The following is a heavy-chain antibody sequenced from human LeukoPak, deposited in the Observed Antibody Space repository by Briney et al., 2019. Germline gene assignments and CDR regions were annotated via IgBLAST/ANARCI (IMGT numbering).Heavy chain of an antibody. J-gene: IGHJ4*02. D-gene: IGHD6-19*01. V-gene: IGHV4-34*01. CDR3: ARGGGSGWYGIDY. CDR1: GGSFSGYY. Sequence: SETLSLTCAVYGGSFSGYYWRWIRQPPGKGLEWIGEINHSGSTNYNPSLKSRVTISVDTSKNQFSLKLSSVTAADTAVYYCARGGGSGWYGIDYWGQGTLVTVSS. CDR2: INHSGST.